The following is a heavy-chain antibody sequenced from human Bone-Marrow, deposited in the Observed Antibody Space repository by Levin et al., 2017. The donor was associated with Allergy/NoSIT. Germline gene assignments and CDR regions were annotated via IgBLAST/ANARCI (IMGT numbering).Heavy chain of an antibody. Sequence: GGSLRLSCVASGSNFSSYEMNWVRQAPGKGLEWVSYIRSSGTKIYYADSVKGRFTLSRDNAKNTLYLQMNSLRVEDTAVYYCARALRYWGQGTLVTVSS. CDR1: GSNFSSYE. CDR3: ARALRY. J-gene: IGHJ4*02. CDR2: IRSSGTKI. V-gene: IGHV3-48*03.